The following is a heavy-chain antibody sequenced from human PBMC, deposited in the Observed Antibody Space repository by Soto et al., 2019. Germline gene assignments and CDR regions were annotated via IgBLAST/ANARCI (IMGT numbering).Heavy chain of an antibody. V-gene: IGHV3-23*01. J-gene: IGHJ4*02. D-gene: IGHD3-3*01. CDR1: GFTFSSYA. Sequence: EVQLLESGGGLVQPGGSLRLSCAASGFTFSSYAMSWVRQAPGKGLEWVSAISGSGGSTYYADSVKGRFTISRDNSKNTLYLQMNSLRAEDTAVYYCAKDVGAIFGVVIYYFDYWGQGTLVTVSS. CDR3: AKDVGAIFGVVIYYFDY. CDR2: ISGSGGST.